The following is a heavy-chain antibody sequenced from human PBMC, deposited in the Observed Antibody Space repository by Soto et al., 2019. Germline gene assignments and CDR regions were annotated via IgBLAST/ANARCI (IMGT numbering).Heavy chain of an antibody. CDR3: AKSESISWGSGSYSPYYYGMDV. V-gene: IGHV3-23*01. CDR2: ISGSGGST. Sequence: PGGSLRLSCAASGFTFSSYAMSWVRQAPGKGLEWVSAISGSGGSTYYADSVKGRFTISRDNSKNTLYLQMNSLRAEDTAVYYCAKSESISWGSGSYSPYYYGMDVWGQGTTVTVSS. J-gene: IGHJ6*02. D-gene: IGHD3-10*01. CDR1: GFTFSSYA.